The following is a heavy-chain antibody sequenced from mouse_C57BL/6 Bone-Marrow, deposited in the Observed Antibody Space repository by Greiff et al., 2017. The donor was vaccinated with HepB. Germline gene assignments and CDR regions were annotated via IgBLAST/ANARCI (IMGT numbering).Heavy chain of an antibody. CDR1: GYSITSGYY. J-gene: IGHJ4*01. CDR3: ARGCYYAMDY. Sequence: VQLQQSGPGLVKPSQSLSLTCSVTGYSITSGYYWNWIRQFPGNKLEWMGYISYDGSNNYNPSLKNRISITRDTSKNQFFLKLNSVTTEDTATYYCARGCYYAMDYWGQGTSVTVSS. V-gene: IGHV3-6*01. CDR2: ISYDGSN.